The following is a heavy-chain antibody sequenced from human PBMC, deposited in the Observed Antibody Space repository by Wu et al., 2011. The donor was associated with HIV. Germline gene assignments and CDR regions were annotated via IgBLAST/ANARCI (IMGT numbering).Heavy chain of an antibody. D-gene: IGHD3-10*01. V-gene: IGHV1-46*04. CDR1: GYTFSKYY. Sequence: QVQLVQSGAEVRKPEASVKVSCKASGYTFSKYYMHWVRQAPGQGLEWMGMINPTSGSTSYAQKLQGRVTMTRDTSTSIVYMELTSLRSEDTAVYYCAREGSGSSAEYFQHWGQGTXVTVSS. CDR3: AREGSGSSAEYFQH. CDR2: INPTSGST. J-gene: IGHJ1*01.